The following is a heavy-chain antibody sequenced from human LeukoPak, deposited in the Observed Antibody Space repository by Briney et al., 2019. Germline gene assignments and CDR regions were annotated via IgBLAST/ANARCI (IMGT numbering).Heavy chain of an antibody. D-gene: IGHD4-17*01. CDR3: ARERGDYDSDNWFDS. Sequence: SETLSLTCTVSGASIGSYFWSWIRRPPGKGLEWIGYIYYGGGTNYNPSFESRITISVDTSKNRISLNLTSVTASDTAIYYCARERGDYDSDNWFDSWGQGTLVTVSS. V-gene: IGHV4-59*01. CDR2: IYYGGGT. CDR1: GASIGSYF. J-gene: IGHJ5*01.